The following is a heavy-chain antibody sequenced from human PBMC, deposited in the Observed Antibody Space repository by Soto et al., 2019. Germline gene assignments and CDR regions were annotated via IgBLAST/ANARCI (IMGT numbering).Heavy chain of an antibody. CDR3: ARGASYYDFWSGKNWFDP. CDR1: GGSISSYY. CDR2: IYYSGST. D-gene: IGHD3-3*01. V-gene: IGHV4-59*01. J-gene: IGHJ5*02. Sequence: SETLSLTCTVSGGSISSYYWSWIRQPPGKXLEWIGYIYYSGSTNYNPSLKSRVTISVDTSKNQFSLKLSSVTAADTAVYYCARGASYYDFWSGKNWFDPWGQGTLVTVYS.